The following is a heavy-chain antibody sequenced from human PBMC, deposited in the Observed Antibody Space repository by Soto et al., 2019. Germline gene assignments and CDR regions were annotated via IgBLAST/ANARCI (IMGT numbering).Heavy chain of an antibody. J-gene: IGHJ3*02. Sequence: SETLSLTCTVSRASIRSNYFWGWIRQSPGKGPEWIGSFYFGGTTYYNPSLKTRVTISVDTSKNQFSLKLNSVTAADTAVYYCARPPNAVLDAFEIRGQGTLGT. CDR1: RASIRSNYF. CDR3: ARPPNAVLDAFEI. V-gene: IGHV4-39*01. CDR2: FYFGGTT.